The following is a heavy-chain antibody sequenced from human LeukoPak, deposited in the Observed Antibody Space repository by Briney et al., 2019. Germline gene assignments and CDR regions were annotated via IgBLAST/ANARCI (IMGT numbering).Heavy chain of an antibody. D-gene: IGHD4-17*01. CDR3: ARTRLRLGTAAFDI. CDR2: TNPNSGNT. Sequence: ASVKVSCKASGYTFTSYDINWVRQATGQGLEWMGWTNPNSGNTGYAQKFQGRVTMTRNTSISTAYMELRSLRSEDTAVYYCARTRLRLGTAAFDIWGQGTMVTVSS. V-gene: IGHV1-8*01. CDR1: GYTFTSYD. J-gene: IGHJ3*02.